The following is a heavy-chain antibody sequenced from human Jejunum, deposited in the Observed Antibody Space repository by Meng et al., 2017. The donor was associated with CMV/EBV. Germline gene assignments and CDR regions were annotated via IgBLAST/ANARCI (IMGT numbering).Heavy chain of an antibody. CDR2: IIPILDLT. CDR1: GGTFSSYV. D-gene: IGHD3-9*01. J-gene: IGHJ4*02. V-gene: IGHV1-69*10. CDR3: ARGHTSTDWALFDY. Sequence: KAYGGTFSSYVLTWVRQAPGQGLEWIGGIIPILDLTSYGQKFQGRVTITADTSTSTGYMDLNSLTSADTAVYYCARGHTSTDWALFDYWGQGTLVTVSS.